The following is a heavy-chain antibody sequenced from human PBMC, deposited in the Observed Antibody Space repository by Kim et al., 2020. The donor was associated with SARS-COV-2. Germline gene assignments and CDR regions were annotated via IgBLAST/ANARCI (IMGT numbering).Heavy chain of an antibody. J-gene: IGHJ3*02. CDR3: ARGHRYYGSGAIGAFHI. V-gene: IGHV4-34*01. Sequence: LKSRVTISVDTSKNQFSLKLSSVTAADTAVYYCARGHRYYGSGAIGAFHIWGQGTMVTVSS. D-gene: IGHD3-10*01.